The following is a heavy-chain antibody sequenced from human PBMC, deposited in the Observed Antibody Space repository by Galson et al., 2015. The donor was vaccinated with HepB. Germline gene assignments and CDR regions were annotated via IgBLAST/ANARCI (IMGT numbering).Heavy chain of an antibody. V-gene: IGHV3-9*01. CDR1: GFIFDDYP. Sequence: SLRLSCAASGFIFDDYPMHWVRQIPGKGLEWVSGINWNSARVDYAGSVKGRFTISRDKNSLFLQMNSLRPEDTALYYCAKEDGGFNFDPWGQGTLVAVSS. CDR2: INWNSARV. J-gene: IGHJ5*02. D-gene: IGHD2-15*01. CDR3: AKEDGGFNFDP.